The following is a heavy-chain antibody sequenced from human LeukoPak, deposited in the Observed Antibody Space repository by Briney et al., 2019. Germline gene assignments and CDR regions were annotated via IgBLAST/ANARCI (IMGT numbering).Heavy chain of an antibody. CDR3: ARGDIIRGDYNWFDP. CDR2: IYSSGST. Sequence: KPSETLSLTCTVSTGSISSYYCSWIRQPAGKGLEYIGRIYSSGSTNYSPSLKSRVTTSVDTSKNQFSLKLTSVTAADTAVYYCARGDIIRGDYNWFDPWGQGILVTVSS. D-gene: IGHD3-10*01. V-gene: IGHV4-4*07. J-gene: IGHJ5*02. CDR1: TGSISSYY.